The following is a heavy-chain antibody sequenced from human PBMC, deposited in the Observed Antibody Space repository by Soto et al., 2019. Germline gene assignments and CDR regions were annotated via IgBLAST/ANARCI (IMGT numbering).Heavy chain of an antibody. J-gene: IGHJ4*02. CDR1: GIDLSIYW. D-gene: IGHD2-15*01. CDR3: TKDTFGGRDS. CDR2: INPESTTI. V-gene: IGHV3-74*01. Sequence: EAQLVESGGGLVQPGGSLRLSCTGSGIDLSIYWMHWVRQAPGKGLVWVSRINPESTTISYADSVKGRFTISRDNAENTLFLHMNSLSAEDTGVYYCTKDTFGGRDSWCQGTLVTGSS.